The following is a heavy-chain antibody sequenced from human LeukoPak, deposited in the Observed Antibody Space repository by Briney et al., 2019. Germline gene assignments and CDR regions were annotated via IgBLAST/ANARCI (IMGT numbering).Heavy chain of an antibody. CDR1: GGSISSYY. Sequence: SETLSLTCTVSGGSISSYYWSWVRQPPGKGLEWVGYIYYSGSTNYNPSLKSRVTISVDTPKNQFSLKLSSVTAADTAGYYCARGLYSSGWSYYFDYWGQGTLVTVSS. V-gene: IGHV4-59*01. D-gene: IGHD6-19*01. CDR2: IYYSGST. J-gene: IGHJ4*02. CDR3: ARGLYSSGWSYYFDY.